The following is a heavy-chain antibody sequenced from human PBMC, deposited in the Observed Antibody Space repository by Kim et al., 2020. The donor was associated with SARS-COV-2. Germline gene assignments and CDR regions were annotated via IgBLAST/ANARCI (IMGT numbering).Heavy chain of an antibody. J-gene: IGHJ4*02. CDR2: DGGSS. CDR3: TSIFEY. Sequence: DGGSSYYAESVKGRFTNSRDNANNMVYLQMNSLRVDDTAIYYCTSIFEYWGQGALVTVSS. V-gene: IGHV3-74*01. D-gene: IGHD3-3*02.